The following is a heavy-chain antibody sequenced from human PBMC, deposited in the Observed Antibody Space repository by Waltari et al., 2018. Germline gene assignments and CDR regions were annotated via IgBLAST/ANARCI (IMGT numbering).Heavy chain of an antibody. Sequence: EVQLVESGGVVVQPGGSLRLSCAASGFTFDDYTMHWVRQAPGKGLEWVSLISWDGGSTYYADSVKGRFTISRDNSKNSLYLQMNSLRTEDTALYYSAKDILTGSYFDYWGQGTLVTVSS. J-gene: IGHJ4*02. V-gene: IGHV3-43*01. CDR3: AKDILTGSYFDY. CDR2: ISWDGGST. D-gene: IGHD3-9*01. CDR1: GFTFDDYT.